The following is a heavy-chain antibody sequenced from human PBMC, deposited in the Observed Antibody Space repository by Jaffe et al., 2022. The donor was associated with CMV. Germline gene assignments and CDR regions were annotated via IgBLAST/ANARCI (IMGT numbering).Heavy chain of an antibody. D-gene: IGHD6-6*01. CDR2: IYYSGST. CDR1: GGSISSYY. V-gene: IGHV4-59*01. CDR3: ARGGSSSVYYYYMDV. J-gene: IGHJ6*03. Sequence: QVQLQESGPGLVKPSETLSLTCTVSGGSISSYYWSWIRQPPGKGLEWIGYIYYSGSTNYNPSLKSRVTISVDTSKNQFSLKLSSVTAADTAVYYCARGGSSSVYYYYMDVWGKGTTVTVSS.